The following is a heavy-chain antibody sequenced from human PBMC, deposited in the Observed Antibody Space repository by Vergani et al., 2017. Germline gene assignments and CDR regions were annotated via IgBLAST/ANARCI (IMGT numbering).Heavy chain of an antibody. CDR3: ARGRIPQPQRWLQLVGKRSTAVYYYGMDV. CDR2: INHSGST. D-gene: IGHD5-24*01. Sequence: QVQLQQWGAGLLKPSETLSLTCAVYGGSFSGYYWSWIRQPPGKGLEWIGEINHSGSTNYNPSLKSLVTISVDTSKTQFSLKLSSVTAADTAVYYCARGRIPQPQRWLQLVGKRSTAVYYYGMDVWGQGTTVTVSS. CDR1: GGSFSGYY. J-gene: IGHJ6*02. V-gene: IGHV4-34*01.